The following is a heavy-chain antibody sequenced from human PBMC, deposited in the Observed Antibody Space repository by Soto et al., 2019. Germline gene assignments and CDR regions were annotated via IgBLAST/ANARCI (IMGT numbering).Heavy chain of an antibody. Sequence: SEALSVTCAVYGGFFIGDYWSWIRQPPGKGLEWIGEINHSGSTNYNPSLKSRVTISVDTSKNQFSLKLSSVTAADTAVYYCARQRIAAAVRYFDYWGQGTLVTVSS. J-gene: IGHJ4*02. CDR3: ARQRIAAAVRYFDY. CDR2: INHSGST. V-gene: IGHV4-34*01. D-gene: IGHD6-13*01. CDR1: GGFFIGDY.